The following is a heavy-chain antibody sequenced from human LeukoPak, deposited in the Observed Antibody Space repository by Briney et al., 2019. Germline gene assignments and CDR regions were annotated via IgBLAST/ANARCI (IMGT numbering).Heavy chain of an antibody. D-gene: IGHD6-13*01. CDR1: GYSFTSYW. CDR3: ARPRHQNSSPGPWYFDL. CDR2: IYPGDSDT. V-gene: IGHV5-51*01. J-gene: IGHJ2*01. Sequence: GESLKISCKGSGYSFTSYWIGWVRQMPGKGLEWMGIIYPGDSDTRYSPSFQGQVTISAVKSISTAYLQWSSLKASDTAMYYCARPRHQNSSPGPWYFDLWGRGTLVTVSS.